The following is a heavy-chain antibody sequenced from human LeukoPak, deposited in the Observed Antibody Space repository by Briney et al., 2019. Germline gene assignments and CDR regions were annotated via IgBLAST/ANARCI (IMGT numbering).Heavy chain of an antibody. CDR1: GYSFTNYR. J-gene: IGHJ5*02. D-gene: IGHD1-1*01. V-gene: IGHV5-51*01. CDR3: ARHIILEERSWFDP. Sequence: GESLKISCEGSGYSFTNYRIGWVRQMPGEGLEWMGIIYPGDSHTRYSPSFQGQVTISADKSISTAYLQWSSLKASDTAMYYCARHIILEERSWFDPWGQGTLVTVSS. CDR2: IYPGDSHT.